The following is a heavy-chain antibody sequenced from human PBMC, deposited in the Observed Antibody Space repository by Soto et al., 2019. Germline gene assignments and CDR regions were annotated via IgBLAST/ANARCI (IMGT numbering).Heavy chain of an antibody. CDR3: ARADYYDSSGYYFDY. CDR1: GFTFSSYA. V-gene: IGHV3-30-3*01. Sequence: GGSLRRSCAASGFTFSSYAMHWVRQAPGKGLEWVAVISYDGSNKYYADSVKGRFTISRDNSKNTLYLQMNSLRAEDTAAYYCARADYYDSSGYYFDYWGQGTLVTVSS. CDR2: ISYDGSNK. J-gene: IGHJ4*02. D-gene: IGHD3-22*01.